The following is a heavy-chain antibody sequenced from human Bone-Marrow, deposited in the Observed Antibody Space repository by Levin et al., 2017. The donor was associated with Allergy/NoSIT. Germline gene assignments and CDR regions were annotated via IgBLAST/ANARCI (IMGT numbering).Heavy chain of an antibody. J-gene: IGHJ3*01. CDR1: GGSLSNNDYY. CDR2: SYYSGST. V-gene: IGHV4-39*01. Sequence: SETLSLSCPASGGSLSNNDYYWGWIRQAPGKGLEWIGSSYYSGSTYYNPSLRSRASMSVDTSSNQFSLRLRSVTAADSAVYYCARGRRFGNVLVNTFDVWGQGSQVIVSS. D-gene: IGHD1-1*01. CDR3: ARGRRFGNVLVNTFDV.